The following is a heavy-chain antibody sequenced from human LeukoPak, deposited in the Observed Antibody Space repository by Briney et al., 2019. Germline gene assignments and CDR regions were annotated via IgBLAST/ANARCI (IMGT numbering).Heavy chain of an antibody. Sequence: PSETLSLTCTVSGGSISSHYWSWIRQPPGKGLEWIGYIYYSGSTNYNPSLKSRITISVDTSKNQFSLKLSSVTAADTAVYYCARAVSGSDYWFDPWGQGTLVTVSS. J-gene: IGHJ5*02. CDR1: GGSISSHY. V-gene: IGHV4-59*11. CDR2: IYYSGST. D-gene: IGHD5-12*01. CDR3: ARAVSGSDYWFDP.